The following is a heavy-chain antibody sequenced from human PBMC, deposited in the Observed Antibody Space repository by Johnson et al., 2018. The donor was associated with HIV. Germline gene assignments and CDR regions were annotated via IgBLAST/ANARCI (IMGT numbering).Heavy chain of an antibody. CDR2: ISDDGSNI. CDR1: GFRFSNYA. D-gene: IGHD2-21*01. J-gene: IGHJ3*02. V-gene: IGHV3-30-3*01. Sequence: QVQLVESGGGVVQPGRSLRLSCAASGFRFSNYALHWVRQTPGKGLEWVALISDDGSNIYYADSVKGRFSVSRDKSKNTLYLQMNSLTGEDTAIYYCAAGGGDCYPSHWGFCAFDIWGQGTMVTVSS. CDR3: AAGGGDCYPSHWGFCAFDI.